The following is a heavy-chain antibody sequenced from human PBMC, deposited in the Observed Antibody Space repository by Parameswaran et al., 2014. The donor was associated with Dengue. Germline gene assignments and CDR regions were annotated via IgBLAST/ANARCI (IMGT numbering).Heavy chain of an antibody. CDR1: AISSA. Sequence: AISSARWIRQPPGKGLELIGYIDYSGDTNYNPSLKSRVTISVDTSKNQFSLRLSSVTAADTAVYYCAGATNYYDSYVYHYYFDNWGQGTLVTVSS. J-gene: IGHJ4*02. CDR3: AGATNYYDSYVYHYYFDN. D-gene: IGHD3-22*01. V-gene: IGHV4-59*01. CDR2: IDYSGDT.